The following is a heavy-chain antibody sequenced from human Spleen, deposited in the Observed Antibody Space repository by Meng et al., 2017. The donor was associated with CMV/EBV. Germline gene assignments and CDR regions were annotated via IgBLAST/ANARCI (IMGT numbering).Heavy chain of an antibody. V-gene: IGHV1-18*01. CDR3: ASSDPHRDYYGSGIYDWYFDY. D-gene: IGHD3-10*01. CDR1: GGTFSSYT. J-gene: IGHJ4*02. Sequence: ASVKVSCKASGGTFSSYTISWVRQAPGQGLEWMGWISAYNGNTNYADKLQGRVTMTTDTSTSTAYMELRSLRSDDTAVYYCASSDPHRDYYGSGIYDWYFDYWGQGTLVTVSS. CDR2: ISAYNGNT.